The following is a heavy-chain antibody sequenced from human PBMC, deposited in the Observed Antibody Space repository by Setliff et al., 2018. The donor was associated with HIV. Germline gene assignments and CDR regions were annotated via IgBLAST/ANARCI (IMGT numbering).Heavy chain of an antibody. J-gene: IGHJ4*02. CDR1: GFTFDDYA. CDR3: AKGFRSSWLYYFDY. CDR2: ISWNSGSI. D-gene: IGHD6-13*01. Sequence: GGSLRLSCAASGFTFDDYAMHWVRQAPGKGLAWVSVISWNSGSIGYADSVKGRFTLSIDNAKNSLYLQVNSLRDDDTALYSCAKGFRSSWLYYFDYWGQGTLVTVSS. V-gene: IGHV3-9*01.